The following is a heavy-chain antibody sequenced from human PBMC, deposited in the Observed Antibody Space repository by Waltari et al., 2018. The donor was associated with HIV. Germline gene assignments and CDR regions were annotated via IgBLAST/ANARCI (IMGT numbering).Heavy chain of an antibody. CDR3: ARHRFTRGNSAWYFLY. V-gene: IGHV4-34*02. Sequence: QVRLQQWGAGLLKPSETLSLTCAVYGGSFSNYYWTWIRQTPEKGLEWIGEINHSGTTDDNLYLKSRLTMSIDTSKNQFSLKLNSVTAADTAVYYCARHRFTRGNSAWYFLYWGQGTHVTVSS. J-gene: IGHJ4*02. CDR1: GGSFSNYY. CDR2: INHSGTT. D-gene: IGHD6-19*01.